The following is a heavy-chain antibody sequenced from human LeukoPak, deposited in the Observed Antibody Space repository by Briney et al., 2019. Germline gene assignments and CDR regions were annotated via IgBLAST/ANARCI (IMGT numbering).Heavy chain of an antibody. D-gene: IGHD3-22*01. CDR1: GGSISSYY. Sequence: SETLSLTCTVSGGSISSYYWSWIRQPPGKGLEWIGYIYYSGSTNYNPSLKSRVTISVDTSKSQFSLKLSSVTAADTAVYYCARVVEDYYDSSGYYQQTFYFDYWGQGTLVTVSS. CDR2: IYYSGST. V-gene: IGHV4-59*01. CDR3: ARVVEDYYDSSGYYQQTFYFDY. J-gene: IGHJ4*02.